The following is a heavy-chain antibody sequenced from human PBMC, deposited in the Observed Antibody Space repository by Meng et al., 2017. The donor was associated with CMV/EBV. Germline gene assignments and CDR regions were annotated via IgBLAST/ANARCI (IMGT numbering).Heavy chain of an antibody. J-gene: IGHJ4*02. CDR1: SISSSSYY. CDR3: ARVGGLRLGELSAPVDY. V-gene: IGHV4-39*07. CDR2: IYYSGST. D-gene: IGHD3-16*02. Sequence: SISSSSYYLGWLRQPPGKGLEWIGSIYYSGSTYYNPSLKSRVTISVDTSKNQFSLKLSSVTAADTAVYYCARVGGLRLGELSAPVDYWGQGTLVTVSS.